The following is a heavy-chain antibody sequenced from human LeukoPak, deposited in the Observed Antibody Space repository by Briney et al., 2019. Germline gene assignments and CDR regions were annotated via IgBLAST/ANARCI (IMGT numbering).Heavy chain of an antibody. V-gene: IGHV7-4-1*01. J-gene: IGHJ4*02. CDR3: VRARRGTVAGLDC. Sequence: ASVKVSCKTSGFTFNDYVMNWVRQAPGQGLQWMGWINTNTGDPTYAQGFRGRFFFSLDSSLTTTYLQISTLEPGDTAVYYCVRARRGTVAGLDCWGQGTLVTVSS. CDR2: INTNTGDP. CDR1: GFTFNDYV. D-gene: IGHD6-19*01.